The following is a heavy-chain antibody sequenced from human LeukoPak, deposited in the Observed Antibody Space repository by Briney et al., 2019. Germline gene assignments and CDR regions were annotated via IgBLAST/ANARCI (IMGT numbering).Heavy chain of an antibody. CDR1: GGSISSGGYY. V-gene: IGHV4-31*03. D-gene: IGHD4-17*01. Sequence: PSQTLSLTCTVSGGSISSGGYYWSWIRQHPGKGLEWIGYIYYSGSTYYNPSLKSRVTISVDTSKIQFSLKLTSVTAADTAVYYCARDSRYGEPSYWGQGTLVTVSS. CDR3: ARDSRYGEPSY. CDR2: IYYSGST. J-gene: IGHJ4*02.